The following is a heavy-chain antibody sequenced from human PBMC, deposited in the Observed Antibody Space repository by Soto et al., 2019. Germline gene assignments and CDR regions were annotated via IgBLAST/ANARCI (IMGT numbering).Heavy chain of an antibody. J-gene: IGHJ6*02. Sequence: SETLSLTCTVSGGSVTNSSYYWGWIRQSPGKGLEWIGSVYYRGRSYSKSSVKSRVTISVDTSKNQFSLNLSSVTAADTAVYYCARVDYDFWSGSSPSNYGMDVWGQGTTVTVSS. CDR2: VYYRGRS. CDR1: GGSVTNSSYY. D-gene: IGHD3-3*01. CDR3: ARVDYDFWSGSSPSNYGMDV. V-gene: IGHV4-39*07.